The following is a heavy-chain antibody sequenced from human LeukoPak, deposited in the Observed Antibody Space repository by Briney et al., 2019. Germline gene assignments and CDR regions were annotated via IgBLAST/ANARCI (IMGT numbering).Heavy chain of an antibody. Sequence: XETLSLTCAVYGGSFSGYYWSWIRQPPGKGLEWIGEINHSGSTNYNPSLKSRVTISVDTSKNQFSLKLSSVTAADTAVYYCARGVFRWNYITSDYWGQGTLVTVSS. CDR3: ARGVFRWNYITSDY. V-gene: IGHV4-34*01. J-gene: IGHJ4*02. CDR1: GGSFSGYY. D-gene: IGHD1-7*01. CDR2: INHSGST.